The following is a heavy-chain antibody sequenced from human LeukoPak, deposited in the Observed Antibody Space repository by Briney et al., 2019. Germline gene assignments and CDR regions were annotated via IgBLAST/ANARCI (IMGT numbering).Heavy chain of an antibody. D-gene: IGHD5-12*01. J-gene: IGHJ4*02. CDR1: GYPLSSSY. CDR2: INPTGGST. Sequence: ASVKVSCKASGYPLSSSYVRWVRQAPGQVLQWMGIINPTGGSTSYAQNVQGRVTMTSDTSASTVYLELDSLRSEDTAVYYCARGLWVGYDSHLGPKPFDYWGQGTLVTVSS. CDR3: ARGLWVGYDSHLGPKPFDY. V-gene: IGHV1-46*01.